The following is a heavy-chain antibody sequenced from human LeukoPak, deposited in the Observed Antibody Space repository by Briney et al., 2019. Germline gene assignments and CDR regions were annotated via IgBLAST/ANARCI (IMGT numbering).Heavy chain of an antibody. Sequence: ASVKVSCKTSRTTFSSYSISWVRQAPGQGLEWMGRIIPILGIANYAQKFQGRVTITADKSTNTAYMELSSLESEDTAVYYCARGPTLTAIQRRHFDLWGRGTLVTVSA. V-gene: IGHV1-69*04. CDR2: IIPILGIA. CDR1: RTTFSSYS. J-gene: IGHJ2*01. CDR3: ARGPTLTAIQRRHFDL. D-gene: IGHD3-3*01.